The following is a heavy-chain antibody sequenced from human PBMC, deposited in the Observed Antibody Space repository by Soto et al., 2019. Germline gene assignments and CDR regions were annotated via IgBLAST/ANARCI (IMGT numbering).Heavy chain of an antibody. CDR1: GFSLTTGGVG. V-gene: IGHV2-5*02. D-gene: IGHD2-2*01. CDR3: AYKHAATWLFDY. J-gene: IGHJ4*02. Sequence: QITLKESGPTLVKPTQTLTLTCTFSGFSLTTGGVGVGWIRQPPGKAPEWLALIYGDDDKRFRSSLKNRLSITRDTSRNEVVLKMTNMDPVDTSTFFCAYKHAATWLFDYWGQGILVTVSS. CDR2: IYGDDDK.